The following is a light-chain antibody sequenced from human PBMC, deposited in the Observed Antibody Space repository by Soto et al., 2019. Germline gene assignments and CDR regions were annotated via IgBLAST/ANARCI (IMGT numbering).Light chain of an antibody. Sequence: EIVMPQSPATLSVSPGERATLSCRASQSVSSNLAGYQQKPGQAPRLLLYGASTRATGIPARFSGSGSGTEFTLTISSLQSEDFAVYYCQQDNNWPPLTGGPGTKVDIK. CDR3: QQDNNWPPLT. V-gene: IGKV3-15*01. J-gene: IGKJ3*01. CDR1: QSVSSN. CDR2: GAS.